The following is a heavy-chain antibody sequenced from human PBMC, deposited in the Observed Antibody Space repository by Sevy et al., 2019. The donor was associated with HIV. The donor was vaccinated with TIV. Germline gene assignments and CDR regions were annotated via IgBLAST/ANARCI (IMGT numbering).Heavy chain of an antibody. Sequence: GGSLRLSCAASGFIFSSYAMSWVRQAPGKGLEWVSTNSGSGDKTFYADSVKGRFTISRDNSKNTFYLQMHSLRAEDKAVYYSAKARYINGWYVLDYWGQGTLVTVSS. J-gene: IGHJ4*02. CDR2: NSGSGDKT. CDR1: GFIFSSYA. D-gene: IGHD6-19*01. V-gene: IGHV3-23*01. CDR3: AKARYINGWYVLDY.